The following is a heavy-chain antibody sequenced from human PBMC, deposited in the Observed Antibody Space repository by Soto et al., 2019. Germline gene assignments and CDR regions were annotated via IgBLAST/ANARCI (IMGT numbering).Heavy chain of an antibody. CDR3: ARDGYLGKGKGVGIRATYNWFDP. J-gene: IGHJ5*02. V-gene: IGHV3-48*01. D-gene: IGHD3-3*01. CDR2: ISSSSSTI. Sequence: EVQLVESGGGLVQPGGSLRLSCAASGFTFSSYSMNWVRQAPGKGLEWVSYISSSSSTIYYADSVKGRFTISRDNAKNSLYLQMNSLRAEDTAVYYCARDGYLGKGKGVGIRATYNWFDPWGQGTLVTVSS. CDR1: GFTFSSYS.